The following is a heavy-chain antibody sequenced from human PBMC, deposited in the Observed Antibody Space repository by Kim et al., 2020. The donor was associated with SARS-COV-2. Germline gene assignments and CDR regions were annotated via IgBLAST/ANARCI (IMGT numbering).Heavy chain of an antibody. D-gene: IGHD2-15*01. CDR3: ARPKGYCSGASCEGAFDV. V-gene: IGHV3-11*03. CDR2: IGTISSYT. J-gene: IGHJ3*01. Sequence: GGSLRLSCAASGFSFSGYYMNWIRQAPGKGLEWVSYIGTISSYTKYADSVQGRFTISRDNAKNSLYLQMNSLRAEDTAVYYCARPKGYCSGASCEGAFDVWRQGTVVPVSS. CDR1: GFSFSGYY.